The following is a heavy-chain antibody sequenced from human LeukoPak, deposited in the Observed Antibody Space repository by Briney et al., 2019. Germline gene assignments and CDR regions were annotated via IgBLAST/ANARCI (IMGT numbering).Heavy chain of an antibody. CDR2: IKRDGSEK. CDR3: TRERVWYSSSRYDY. V-gene: IGHV3-7*03. J-gene: IGHJ4*02. Sequence: PGGSLRLSCAASGFTFSSHWMSWVRQAPGKGLEWVANIKRDGSEKNYVDSVKGRFTISRDNSKDTLYLQMNSLRDEDTAVYYCTRERVWYSSSRYDYWGQGTRVTVSS. D-gene: IGHD6-13*01. CDR1: GFTFSSHW.